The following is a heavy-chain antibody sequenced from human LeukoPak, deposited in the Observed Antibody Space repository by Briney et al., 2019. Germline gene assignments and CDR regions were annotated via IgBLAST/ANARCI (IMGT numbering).Heavy chain of an antibody. J-gene: IGHJ4*02. Sequence: PGGSLRLSCAASGFTFDDYGMSWVRQAPGKGLEWVSGINWDGSSTGYADSVKGRFTISRDNAKNSLYLQMDSLRAEDTAVYYCARDRNTDFWSGYYTNYFDYWGQGTLVTVSS. CDR3: ARDRNTDFWSGYYTNYFDY. CDR2: INWDGSST. D-gene: IGHD3-3*01. V-gene: IGHV3-20*04. CDR1: GFTFDDYG.